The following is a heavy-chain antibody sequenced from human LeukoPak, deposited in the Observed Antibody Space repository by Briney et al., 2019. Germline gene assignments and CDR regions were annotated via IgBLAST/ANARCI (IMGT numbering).Heavy chain of an antibody. CDR1: GFDFENYG. V-gene: IGHV3-9*01. CDR3: ARTYYYYYYMDV. J-gene: IGHJ6*03. CDR2: ITWNTGNL. Sequence: GGSLRLSCSMSGFDFENYGTHWFRQRPGKGLEWVSSITWNTGNLGYGDSVEGRFTVSRDNAKNSLYLQMNSLRAEDTAVYYCARTYYYYYYMDVWGKGTTVTVSS.